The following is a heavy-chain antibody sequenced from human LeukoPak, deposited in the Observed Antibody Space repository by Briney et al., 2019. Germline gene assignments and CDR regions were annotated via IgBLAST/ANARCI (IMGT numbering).Heavy chain of an antibody. CDR3: ARDNSVRDEAWWFNP. CDR2: IIPIFGTT. D-gene: IGHD5-24*01. V-gene: IGHV1-69*05. J-gene: IGHJ5*02. CDR1: GGTFSSYA. Sequence: SVKVSCKASGGTFSSYAISWVRQAPGQGLEWMGGIIPIFGTTNYAQKFQGRVTLTRDMSTSTDYLELSSLRSEDTAVYYCARDNSVRDEAWWFNPWGQGTLVTVSS.